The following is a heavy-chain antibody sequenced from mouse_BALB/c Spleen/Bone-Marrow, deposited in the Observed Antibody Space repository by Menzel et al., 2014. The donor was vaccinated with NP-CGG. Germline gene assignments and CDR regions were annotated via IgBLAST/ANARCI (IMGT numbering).Heavy chain of an antibody. Sequence: VQRVESGPEVVRPGVSVKLSCKGSGYTFTAYAMHWVKQSHAESLEWIGLISTYSGNTHYNQDFKGKATMTVDKSSSTAYMELARLTSEDSAIYYCARNFCGSSYFDYWGQGTTLTVSS. CDR1: GYTFTAYA. J-gene: IGHJ2*01. V-gene: IGHV1-67*01. CDR3: ARNFCGSSYFDY. CDR2: ISTYSGNT. D-gene: IGHD1-1*01.